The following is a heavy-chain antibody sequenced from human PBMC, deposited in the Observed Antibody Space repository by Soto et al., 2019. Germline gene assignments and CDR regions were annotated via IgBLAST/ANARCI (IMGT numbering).Heavy chain of an antibody. J-gene: IGHJ6*02. Sequence: GGSLRLSCAASGFTFDDYTMHWVRQAPGKGLEWVSLISWDGGSTYYADSVKGRFTISRDNSKNSLYLQMNSLRTEDTALYYCAKDMGKHYYGSGSYTDYYYGMDVWGQGTTVTVSS. CDR1: GFTFDDYT. V-gene: IGHV3-43*01. D-gene: IGHD3-10*01. CDR2: ISWDGGST. CDR3: AKDMGKHYYGSGSYTDYYYGMDV.